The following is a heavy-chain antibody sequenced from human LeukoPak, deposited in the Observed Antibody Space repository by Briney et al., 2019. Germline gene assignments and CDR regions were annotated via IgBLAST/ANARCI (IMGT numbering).Heavy chain of an antibody. J-gene: IGHJ6*03. CDR2: IIPIFGTA. CDR1: RGTFSSYA. V-gene: IGHV1-69*13. D-gene: IGHD5-18*01. Sequence: SVKVYCKASRGTFSSYAISWVRQAPGQGLEWMGGIIPIFGTANYAQKFQGRVTITADESTSTAYMELYSLRSEDTAVYFCARDRGYSYAKKSSNYYYMDVWGKGTTVTISS. CDR3: ARDRGYSYAKKSSNYYYMDV.